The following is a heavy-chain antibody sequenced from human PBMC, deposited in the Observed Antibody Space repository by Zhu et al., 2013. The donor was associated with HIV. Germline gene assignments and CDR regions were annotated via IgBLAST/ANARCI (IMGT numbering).Heavy chain of an antibody. CDR2: IRSKTNSYAT. D-gene: IGHD6-13*01. J-gene: IGHJ6*02. V-gene: IGHV3-73*02. CDR1: GFTFSGSA. Sequence: EVQLVASGGGLVRPGGSLKLSCAASGFTFSGSAMHWVRQASGRGLEWVGRIRSKTNSYATGYAASVKGRFTISRDDSKNTAYLQMNSLKAEDTAVYYCARPIAASDYLYYYGMDVWGQGTTVTVSS. CDR3: ARPIAASDYLYYYGMDV.